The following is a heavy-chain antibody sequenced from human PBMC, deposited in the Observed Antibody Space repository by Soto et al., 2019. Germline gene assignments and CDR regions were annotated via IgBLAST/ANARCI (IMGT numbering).Heavy chain of an antibody. Sequence: SQTLSLTCAVSGDSVSSTSTAWSWIRQSPSRGLEWLGRTYYRSNWYTDYAVSVKSRITISPDTSKNQFSLQLNSVTPEDTAVYYCARGSYYSGWVWGQGTLVTVSS. V-gene: IGHV6-1*01. CDR3: ARGSYYSGWV. CDR1: GDSVSSTSTA. CDR2: TYYRSNWYT. D-gene: IGHD6-19*01. J-gene: IGHJ4*02.